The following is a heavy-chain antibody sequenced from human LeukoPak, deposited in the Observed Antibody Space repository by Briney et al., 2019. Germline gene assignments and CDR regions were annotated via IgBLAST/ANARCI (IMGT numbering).Heavy chain of an antibody. J-gene: IGHJ6*02. Sequence: GASVKVSCKASGYTFTSYGISWVRQAPGQGLEWMGWISAYNGNTNYAQKLQGRVTMTTDTSTSTAYMELSSLRSEDTAVYYCAIAAAGPEIYYYYYGMDVWGQGTTVTVSS. CDR1: GYTFTSYG. V-gene: IGHV1-18*01. CDR3: AIAAAGPEIYYYYYGMDV. D-gene: IGHD6-13*01. CDR2: ISAYNGNT.